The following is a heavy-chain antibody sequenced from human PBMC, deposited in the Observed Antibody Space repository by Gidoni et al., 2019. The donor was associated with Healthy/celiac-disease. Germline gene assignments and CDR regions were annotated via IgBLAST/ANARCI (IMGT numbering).Heavy chain of an antibody. V-gene: IGHV3-9*01. Sequence: EVQLVESGGGLVQPGRSLRLSCAASGFPFDDYAMHWVRQAPGKGLEWVSGISWNSGSIGYADSVKGRFTISRDNAKNSLYLQMNSLRAEDTALYYCAKGIAYSYHYYFDYWGQGTLVTVSS. CDR3: AKGIAYSYHYYFDY. CDR1: GFPFDDYA. CDR2: ISWNSGSI. D-gene: IGHD5-18*01. J-gene: IGHJ4*02.